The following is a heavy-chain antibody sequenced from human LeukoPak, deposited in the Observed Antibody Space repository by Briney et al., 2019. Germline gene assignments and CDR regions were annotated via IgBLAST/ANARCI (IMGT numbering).Heavy chain of an antibody. CDR2: IYPADSDT. Sequence: GESLKISCKGSGYSFTSYWIGWVRQMPGKGLEWMGIIYPADSDTRYSPSFQGQVTIPADKSISTAYLQWSSLKASDTAMYYCARQYYDSRGSGLFDYWGQGTLVTVSS. CDR3: ARQYYDSRGSGLFDY. V-gene: IGHV5-51*01. D-gene: IGHD3-22*01. CDR1: GYSFTSYW. J-gene: IGHJ4*02.